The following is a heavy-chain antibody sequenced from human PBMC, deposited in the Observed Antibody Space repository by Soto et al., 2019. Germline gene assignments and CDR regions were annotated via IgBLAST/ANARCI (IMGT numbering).Heavy chain of an antibody. CDR3: VREYSSGFKVMDY. V-gene: IGHV3-33*01. Sequence: QVQLVESGGGVVQPGRSLRLSCAASGFTFSGYGMHWVRQAPGKGLEWVAVIWYDGSNKKYADSVKGRFTISRDNSKNTLYLQMNSLRAEDTAVYYGVREYSSGFKVMDYWGQGTLVTVSS. CDR1: GFTFSGYG. D-gene: IGHD6-19*01. J-gene: IGHJ4*02. CDR2: IWYDGSNK.